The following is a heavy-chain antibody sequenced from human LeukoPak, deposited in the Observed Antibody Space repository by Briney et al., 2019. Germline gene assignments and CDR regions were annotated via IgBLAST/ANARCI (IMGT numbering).Heavy chain of an antibody. D-gene: IGHD5-24*01. CDR3: ARRCVEMATIDAFDI. Sequence: SETLSLTCTVSGGSISSYYWSWIRQPPGKGLEWIGYIYYSGSTNYNPSLKSRVTISVDTSKNQFSLKLSSVTAADTAVYYCARRCVEMATIDAFDIWGQGTMVTVSS. CDR1: GGSISSYY. V-gene: IGHV4-59*08. CDR2: IYYSGST. J-gene: IGHJ3*02.